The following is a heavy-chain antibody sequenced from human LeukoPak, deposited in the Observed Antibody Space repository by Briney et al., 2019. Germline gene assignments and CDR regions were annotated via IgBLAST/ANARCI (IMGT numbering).Heavy chain of an antibody. V-gene: IGHV3-23*01. CDR1: GFTFNNYA. J-gene: IGHJ4*02. D-gene: IGHD6-13*01. CDR3: AKGLVSSRAKAYYFDY. CDR2: ISGNGGST. Sequence: PGGSLRLSCVASGFTFNNYAMSWVRQAPGKGLEWVSAISGNGGSTYYADSVKGRFTISRDKSKNTLYLQMNSLRAEDTAVYYCAKGLVSSRAKAYYFDYWGQGTLVTVSS.